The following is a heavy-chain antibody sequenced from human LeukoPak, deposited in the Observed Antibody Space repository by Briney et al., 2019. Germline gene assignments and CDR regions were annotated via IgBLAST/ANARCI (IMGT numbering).Heavy chain of an antibody. V-gene: IGHV3-30*02. Sequence: GGSLRLSCATSGFTFSSYGMHWVRQAPGKGLEWVAFIRSDGNNKFYADSLKGRFTVSRDNSRNNVYLQMNSLRIEDTAVYYCARDTGDYYDSSGYYYAGWFDPWGQGTLVTVSS. CDR2: IRSDGNNK. D-gene: IGHD3-22*01. CDR1: GFTFSSYG. CDR3: ARDTGDYYDSSGYYYAGWFDP. J-gene: IGHJ5*02.